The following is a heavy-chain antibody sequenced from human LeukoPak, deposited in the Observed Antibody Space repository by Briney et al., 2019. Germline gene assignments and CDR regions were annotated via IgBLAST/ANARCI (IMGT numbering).Heavy chain of an antibody. Sequence: PGGSLRLSCAASGFTFSSYWMSWVRQAPGEGLEWVANIKQDGSEKYYVDSVKGRFTISRDNAKNSLYLQMNSLRAEDTAVYYCAREGSGSYYNPNWFDPWGQGTLVTVSS. CDR3: AREGSGSYYNPNWFDP. CDR2: IKQDGSEK. D-gene: IGHD3-10*01. J-gene: IGHJ5*02. CDR1: GFTFSSYW. V-gene: IGHV3-7*01.